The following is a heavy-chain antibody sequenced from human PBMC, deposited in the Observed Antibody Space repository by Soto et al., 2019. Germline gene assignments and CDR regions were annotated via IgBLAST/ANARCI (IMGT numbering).Heavy chain of an antibody. V-gene: IGHV1-2*02. J-gene: IGHJ6*02. CDR2: INPNSGGT. Sequence: DSVKVSCKASGYTFTGYYMHWERRAPGQGLEWMGWINPNSGGTKYAQKFQGRVTMTRDTSISTAYMELSRLRSDDTAVYYCARVRPRIPNCMDVCGQGPTVTVSS. CDR3: ARVRPRIPNCMDV. CDR1: GYTFTGYY. D-gene: IGHD5-18*01.